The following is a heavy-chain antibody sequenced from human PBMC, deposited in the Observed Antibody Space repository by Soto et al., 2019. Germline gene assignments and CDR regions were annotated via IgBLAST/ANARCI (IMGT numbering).Heavy chain of an antibody. CDR2: INPRAGST. V-gene: IGHV1-46*03. CDR1: GYTFTSNF. CDR3: TRLRLRKGAFDV. J-gene: IGHJ3*01. Sequence: QVQLVQSGAEVKKPGASVKVSCQASGYTFTSNFIHWVRQAPGQGLEWMGEINPRAGSTTYAQKFQGRLTVTRDTSTSTVYMHLSSLTSDDTAVYYCTRLRLRKGAFDVWGQGTMVTVSS.